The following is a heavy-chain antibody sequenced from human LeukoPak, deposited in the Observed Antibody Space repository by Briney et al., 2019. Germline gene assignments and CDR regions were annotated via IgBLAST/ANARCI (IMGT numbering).Heavy chain of an antibody. CDR2: IYNSGST. CDR1: GVSLNNVL. V-gene: IGHV4-4*09. Sequence: SETLSLTCTVSGVSLNNVLWSWIRQPPGKGLEWIGYIYNSGSTNYNPSLNTRLTMSLDTYKNQFSLTVGSVTAAAPPVYFCVTRASSDSTVRGVNWYFDLWGRGTLVTVSS. CDR3: VTRASSDSTVRGVNWYFDL. D-gene: IGHD3-10*02. J-gene: IGHJ2*01.